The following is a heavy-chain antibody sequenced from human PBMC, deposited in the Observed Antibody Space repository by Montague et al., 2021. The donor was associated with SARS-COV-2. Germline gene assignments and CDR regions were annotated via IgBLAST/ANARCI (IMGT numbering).Heavy chain of an antibody. V-gene: IGHV4-39*01. CDR2: IFNSGTT. CDR1: GASISSSENS. J-gene: IGHJ4*02. CDR3: ARHVTVGGVVVLLDY. Sequence: SETLSITCTVSGASISSSENSWGWIRQPPGKGLEWFGSIFNSGTTYFNPSLRSRIAISVDTSKNQFSLKVTSVTAADTAVYYCARHVTVGGVVVLLDYWGQGNLVSVSS. D-gene: IGHD3-3*01.